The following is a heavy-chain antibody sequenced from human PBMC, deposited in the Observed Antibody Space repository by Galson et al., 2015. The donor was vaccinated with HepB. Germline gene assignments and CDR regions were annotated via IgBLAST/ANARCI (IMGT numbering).Heavy chain of an antibody. CDR1: GFTFSSYG. CDR2: IWYDGSNK. J-gene: IGHJ4*02. D-gene: IGHD2-15*01. Sequence: SLRLSCAASGFTFSSYGMHWVRQAPGKGLEWVAVIWYDGSNKYYADSVKGRFTISRDNSKNTLYLQMNSLGAEDTAVYHCATEDCSGGLCLGHWGQGTLVTVSS. V-gene: IGHV3-33*01. CDR3: ATEDCSGGLCLGH.